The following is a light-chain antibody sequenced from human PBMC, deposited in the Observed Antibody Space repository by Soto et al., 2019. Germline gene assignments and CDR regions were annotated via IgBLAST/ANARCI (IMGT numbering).Light chain of an antibody. CDR2: GAS. J-gene: IGKJ5*01. CDR3: QQYNNWPPKAIT. V-gene: IGKV3-15*01. CDR1: QSVSSN. Sequence: EIVMTQSPATLSVSPGERATLSCRASQSVSSNLAWYQQKPGQAPRLLIYGASTRATGIPARFSGSGSGTEFTRTISSLQSEDFAVYYCQQYNNWPPKAITFGQGTRLEIK.